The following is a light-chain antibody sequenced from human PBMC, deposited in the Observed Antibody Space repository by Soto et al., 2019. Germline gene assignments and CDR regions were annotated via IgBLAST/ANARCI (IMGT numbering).Light chain of an antibody. CDR1: SSDACGYNY. V-gene: IGLV2-14*01. CDR2: DVY. CDR3: SSYTNTTTVV. J-gene: IGLJ2*01. Sequence: QSVLTQPASVSGSPGQSITISCTGTSSDACGYNYVSWYQQHPGKAPKVMIYDVYNRPSGVSNRCSGSKSGNTDSLTISGLQAEDEADYYCSSYTNTTTVVVGGGTKLTV.